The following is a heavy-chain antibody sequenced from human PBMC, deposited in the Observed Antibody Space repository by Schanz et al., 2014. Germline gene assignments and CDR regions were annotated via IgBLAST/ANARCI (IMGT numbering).Heavy chain of an antibody. D-gene: IGHD3-3*01. J-gene: IGHJ6*02. CDR3: ARFLARYQYYGVDV. CDR1: GFTFSDYY. V-gene: IGHV3-11*05. CDR2: ISGSSIHK. Sequence: VQLVESGGGLVKPGGSLRLSCSASGFTFSDYYMAWIRQAPGKGLEWVSHISGSSIHKNYADSVKGRFSISRDNGETSVYLQINNLRVEDTAVYYCARFLARYQYYGVDVWGQGTTVIVSS.